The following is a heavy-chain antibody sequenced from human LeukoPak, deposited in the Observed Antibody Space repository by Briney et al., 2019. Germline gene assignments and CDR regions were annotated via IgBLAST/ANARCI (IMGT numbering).Heavy chain of an antibody. D-gene: IGHD1-26*01. J-gene: IGHJ4*02. CDR2: IYYSGST. V-gene: IGHV4-59*01. CDR1: GGSISSYY. Sequence: SETLSLTCTVSGGSISSYYWSWIRQPPGKGLEWIGYIYYSGSTNYNPSLKSRVTISVDTSKNQFSLKLSSVTAADTAVYYCARIIVGARGFDYWGQGALVTVSS. CDR3: ARIIVGARGFDY.